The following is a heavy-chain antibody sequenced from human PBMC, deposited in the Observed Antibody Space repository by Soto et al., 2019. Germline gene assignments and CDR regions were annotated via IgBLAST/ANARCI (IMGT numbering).Heavy chain of an antibody. CDR2: IYYSGST. V-gene: IGHV4-61*01. CDR3: AREDGYYFDY. J-gene: IGHJ4*02. CDR1: GGSISSSNW. Sequence: PSETLSLTCAVSGGSISSSNWWSWIRQPPGKGLEWIGYIYYSGSTNYNPSLKSRVTISVDTSKNQFSLKLSSVTAADTAVYYCAREDGYYFDYWGQGTLVTVSS.